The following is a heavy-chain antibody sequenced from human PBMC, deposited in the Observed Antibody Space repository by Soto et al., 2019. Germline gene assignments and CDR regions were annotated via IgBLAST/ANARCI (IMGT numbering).Heavy chain of an antibody. CDR2: IIPIFGTA. D-gene: IGHD6-13*01. V-gene: IGHV1-69*13. Sequence: SLKVSCKASGGTFSIYAISWVRQAPGQGLEWMGGIIPIFGTANYAQKFQGRVTITADESTSTAYMELSSLRSEDTAVYYCARDQPEQQLVMNWFDPWGQGTLVTVSS. CDR1: GGTFSIYA. J-gene: IGHJ5*02. CDR3: ARDQPEQQLVMNWFDP.